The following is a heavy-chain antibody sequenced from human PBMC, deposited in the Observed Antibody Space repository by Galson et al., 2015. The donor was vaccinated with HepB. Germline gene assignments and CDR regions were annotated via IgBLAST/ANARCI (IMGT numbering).Heavy chain of an antibody. D-gene: IGHD1-26*01. V-gene: IGHV2-5*02. Sequence: PARGTPTQPLTLPCTFSGFSLNTNGAGAGWIRQPPGKALEWLALIYWDDDKPYSPSLKSRLTITKDTSRNQLVLTMTNMDPVDTATYYCGRTNSGNSYYFDYWGQGTLVTVSS. J-gene: IGHJ4*02. CDR1: GFSLNTNGAG. CDR2: IYWDDDK. CDR3: GRTNSGNSYYFDY.